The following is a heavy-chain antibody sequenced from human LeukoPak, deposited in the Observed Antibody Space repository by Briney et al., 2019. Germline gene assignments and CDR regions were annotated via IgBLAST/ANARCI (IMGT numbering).Heavy chain of an antibody. V-gene: IGHV4-59*08. CDR2: ISYSGNT. D-gene: IGHD6-6*01. CDR3: ARHYRPDPFDY. J-gene: IGHJ4*02. CDR1: GASINSYY. Sequence: SETLSLTCTVSGASINSYYWSWIRQPPGKGLEWVACISYSGNTNYNPSLKTRVTISADTSKSQISLKLTSVTAADTATYYCARHYRPDPFDYWGQGTPVTVSS.